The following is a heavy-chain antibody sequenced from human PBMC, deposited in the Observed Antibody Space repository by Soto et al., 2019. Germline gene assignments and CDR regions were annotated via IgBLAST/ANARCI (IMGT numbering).Heavy chain of an antibody. CDR3: ARRKVRGVLDY. V-gene: IGHV4-39*01. D-gene: IGHD3-10*01. Sequence: SETLSLTCTVSGGSISSSSYYWGWIRQPPGKGLEWIGSIYYSGSTYYNPSLKSRVTISVDTSKNQFSLKLSSVTAADTAVYYCARRKVRGVLDYWGQGTLVTVSS. J-gene: IGHJ4*02. CDR2: IYYSGST. CDR1: GGSISSSSYY.